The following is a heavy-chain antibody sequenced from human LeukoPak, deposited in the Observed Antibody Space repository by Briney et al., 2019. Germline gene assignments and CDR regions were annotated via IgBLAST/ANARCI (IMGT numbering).Heavy chain of an antibody. CDR1: GFSFSSYE. J-gene: IGHJ6*03. D-gene: IGHD4-17*01. Sequence: GGSLRLSCAASGFSFSSYEMNWVRQAPGKGLEWVSYISSSGNTIYYADSVKGRFTISRDNAKNSLYLQMNSLRAEDTAVYYCARDPTSATVTTVYYYYYMDVWGKGTTVTVSS. CDR3: ARDPTSATVTTVYYYYYMDV. V-gene: IGHV3-48*03. CDR2: ISSSGNTI.